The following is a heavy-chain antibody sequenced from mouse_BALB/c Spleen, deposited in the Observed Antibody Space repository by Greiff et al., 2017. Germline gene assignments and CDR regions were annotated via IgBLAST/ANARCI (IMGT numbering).Heavy chain of an antibody. CDR3: ARSGGTTRDYYAMDY. CDR2: IDPANGNT. CDR1: GFNIKDTY. J-gene: IGHJ4*01. Sequence: EVQLQQSGAELVKPGASVKLSCTASGFNIKDTYMHWVKQRPEQGLEWIGRIDPANGNTKYDPKFQGKATITADTSSNTAYLQLSSLTSEDTAVYYCARSGGTTRDYYAMDYWGQGTSVTVSS. V-gene: IGHV14-3*02. D-gene: IGHD2-14*01.